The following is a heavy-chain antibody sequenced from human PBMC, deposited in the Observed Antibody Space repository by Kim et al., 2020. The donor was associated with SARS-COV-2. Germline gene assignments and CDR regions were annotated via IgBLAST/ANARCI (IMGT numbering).Heavy chain of an antibody. J-gene: IGHJ4*02. CDR3: ARGGRYSGYVVY. Sequence: YYVDSVKSRFTISRDNAKNSLYLQMNSLRAEDTAVYYCARGGRYSGYVVYWGQGTLVTVSS. V-gene: IGHV3-7*03. D-gene: IGHD5-12*01.